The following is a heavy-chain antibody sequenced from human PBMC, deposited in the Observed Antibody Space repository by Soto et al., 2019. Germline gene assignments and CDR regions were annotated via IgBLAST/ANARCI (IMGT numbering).Heavy chain of an antibody. J-gene: IGHJ4*02. CDR2: IYHSGST. V-gene: IGHV4-30-2*01. CDR3: ARGMTTVTTFDY. Sequence: QLQLQESGSGLVKPSQTLSLTCAVSGGSISSGGYSCNWIRQPPGKGLEWIGYIYHSGSTYYNPSLKSRVTISVDMSHKQFSLKLSAVTAAETAVYYCARGMTTVTTFDYWGQGTLVTVSS. CDR1: GGSISSGGYS. D-gene: IGHD4-17*01.